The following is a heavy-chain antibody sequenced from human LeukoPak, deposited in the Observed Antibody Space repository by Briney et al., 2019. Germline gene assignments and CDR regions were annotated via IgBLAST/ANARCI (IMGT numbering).Heavy chain of an antibody. D-gene: IGHD5-18*01. J-gene: IGHJ4*02. CDR3: ARGQKYRSGYTVTELGSGYFDY. CDR1: GYTFTGYY. V-gene: IGHV1-2*02. Sequence: SVKVSCKASGYTFTGYYMHWVRQAPGQGLEWMGWINPNSVGTNYAQKFQGRVTMTRDTSISTAYMELSRLRSDDTAVYYCARGQKYRSGYTVTELGSGYFDYWGQGTLVTVSS. CDR2: INPNSVGT.